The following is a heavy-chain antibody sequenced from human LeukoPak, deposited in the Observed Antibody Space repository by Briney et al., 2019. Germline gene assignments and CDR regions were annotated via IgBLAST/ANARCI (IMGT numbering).Heavy chain of an antibody. V-gene: IGHV2-70*11. D-gene: IGHD1-26*01. CDR1: GFSLSPSGMC. CDR3: ARSMGATYYFDY. CDR2: IDWDDDK. Sequence: SGPALVKPTQTLTLTCTFSGFSLSPSGMCVSWIRHPPGKALEWLARIDWDDDKYYSTSLKTRLTISKDTSKNQVVLTMTNMDPVDTATYYWARSMGATYYFDYWGQGTLVTVSS. J-gene: IGHJ4*02.